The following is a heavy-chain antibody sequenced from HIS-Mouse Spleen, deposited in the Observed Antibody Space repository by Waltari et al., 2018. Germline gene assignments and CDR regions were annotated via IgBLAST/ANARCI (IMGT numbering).Heavy chain of an antibody. Sequence: QVQLVQSGAEVKKPGASVKVSCKVSGYTLTELSIHRGRQAPGKGLEWMGGFDPEDGETIYAQKFQGRVTMTEDTSTDTAYMELSSLRSEDTAVYYCATKQNWGSTGFFDYWGQGTLVTVSS. CDR2: FDPEDGET. D-gene: IGHD7-27*01. J-gene: IGHJ4*02. CDR1: GYTLTELS. CDR3: ATKQNWGSTGFFDY. V-gene: IGHV1-24*01.